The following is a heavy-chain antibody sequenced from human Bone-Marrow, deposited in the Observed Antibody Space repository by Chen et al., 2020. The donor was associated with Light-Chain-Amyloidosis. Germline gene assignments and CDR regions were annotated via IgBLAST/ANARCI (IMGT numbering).Heavy chain of an antibody. J-gene: IGHJ6*02. CDR3: ARSGNYGRYYYFGMDV. CDR2: INSYGGII. Sequence: EVQLVESGGGSTQPGGSLRLSCAASGFTFNDYWLHWVRQVPGKGLVWVARINSYGGIITYSDSEKGRFTISRDNAKNTVYLQMNSLRAEDTAVYYCARSGNYGRYYYFGMDVWGQGTTVTVSS. V-gene: IGHV3-74*01. D-gene: IGHD3-10*01. CDR1: GFTFNDYW.